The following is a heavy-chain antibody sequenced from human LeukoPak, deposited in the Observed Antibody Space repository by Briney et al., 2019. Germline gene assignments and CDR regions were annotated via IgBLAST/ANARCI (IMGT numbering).Heavy chain of an antibody. Sequence: GESLKISCKGSGYSFTSYWIGWGRQMPGKGLEWMGIIYPGDSDTRYSPSFQGQVTISADKSISTAYLQWSSLKASDTAMYYCARRVVRGVISDAFDIWGQGTMVTVSS. CDR3: ARRVVRGVISDAFDI. J-gene: IGHJ3*02. CDR2: IYPGDSDT. V-gene: IGHV5-51*01. D-gene: IGHD3-10*01. CDR1: GYSFTSYW.